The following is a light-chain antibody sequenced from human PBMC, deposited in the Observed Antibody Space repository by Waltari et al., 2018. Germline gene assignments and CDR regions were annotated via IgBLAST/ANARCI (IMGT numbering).Light chain of an antibody. V-gene: IGLV1-44*01. CDR3: SAWDDSVHV. J-gene: IGLJ1*01. CDR1: TSNIGSNN. Sequence: QSGLTQSPSVSGTPGQRVTISCSGSTSNIGSNNVNWYQQFPGTAPKLLIYRNSGRPSGVPDRFPGSKSGTSASLAISGLQSEDEAEYYCSAWDDSVHVFGTGTRVTVL. CDR2: RNS.